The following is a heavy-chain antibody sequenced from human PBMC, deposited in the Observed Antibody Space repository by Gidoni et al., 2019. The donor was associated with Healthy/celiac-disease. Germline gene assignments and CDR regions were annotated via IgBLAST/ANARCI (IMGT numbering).Heavy chain of an antibody. Sequence: EVQLLESGGGLVQPGGSLRPSCAASGFTFSSYAMSWVRQAPGKGLEWVSAMSGSGGSTYYADSVKGRFTISRDNSKNTLYLQMNSLRAEDTAVYYCAKGSARSVLRFLESIDYWGQGTLVTVSS. V-gene: IGHV3-23*01. D-gene: IGHD3-3*01. CDR1: GFTFSSYA. CDR3: AKGSARSVLRFLESIDY. J-gene: IGHJ4*02. CDR2: MSGSGGST.